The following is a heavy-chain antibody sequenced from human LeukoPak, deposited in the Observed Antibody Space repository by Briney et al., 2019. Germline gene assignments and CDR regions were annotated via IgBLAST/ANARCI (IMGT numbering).Heavy chain of an antibody. J-gene: IGHJ3*02. D-gene: IGHD1-26*01. CDR3: ARAEWEFLFDAFDI. CDR1: GGSISSGSYY. Sequence: SETPSLTCTVSGGSISSGSYYRSWIRQPAGKGLEWIGRIYFSGSATYNPSLKSRVTISRDMSKNQISLKLSSVTAADTAMYYCARAEWEFLFDAFDIWGQGTMVTVSS. V-gene: IGHV4-61*02. CDR2: IYFSGSA.